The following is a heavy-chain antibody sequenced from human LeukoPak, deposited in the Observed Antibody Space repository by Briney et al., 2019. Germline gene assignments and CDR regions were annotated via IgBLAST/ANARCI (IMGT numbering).Heavy chain of an antibody. V-gene: IGHV4-4*07. CDR2: IYTSGST. D-gene: IGHD5-12*01. CDR1: SGSINSYF. J-gene: IGHJ6*03. Sequence: SEALSRTCTVSSGSINSYFWSWIRQPAGKGLEWIGRIYTSGSTNYNPSLKSRVTMSVDTSKNQFSLKLTSVTAADTAVYYCARGSGYDPDYYYYYMDVWGKGTTVTVSS. CDR3: ARGSGYDPDYYYYYMDV.